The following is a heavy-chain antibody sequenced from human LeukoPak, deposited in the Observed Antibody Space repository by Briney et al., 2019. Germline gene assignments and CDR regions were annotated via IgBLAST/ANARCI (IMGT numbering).Heavy chain of an antibody. J-gene: IGHJ5*02. CDR1: GYTFTSYD. D-gene: IGHD6-19*01. CDR3: ARGSRSGWKLWFDP. V-gene: IGHV1-8*01. Sequence: GASVKVSCKASGYTFTSYDINWVRQATGQGLEWMGWMNPNSGNTGYAQKFQGRVTITRNTSISTAYMELSSLRSEDTAVYYCARGSRSGWKLWFDPWGQGTLVTVSS. CDR2: MNPNSGNT.